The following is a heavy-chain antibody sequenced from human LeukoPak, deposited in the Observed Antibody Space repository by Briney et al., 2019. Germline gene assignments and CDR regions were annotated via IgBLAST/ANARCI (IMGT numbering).Heavy chain of an antibody. Sequence: PGGSLRLSCAASGFTFSSYSMNWVRQAPGKGLEYVSTISSNGGSTYYANSVKGRFTTSRDNSKNTLFLQMGSLRAEDMAVYYCARGVGSGPDYWGQGTLVTVSS. J-gene: IGHJ4*02. CDR2: ISSNGGST. V-gene: IGHV3-64*01. D-gene: IGHD3-10*01. CDR1: GFTFSSYS. CDR3: ARGVGSGPDY.